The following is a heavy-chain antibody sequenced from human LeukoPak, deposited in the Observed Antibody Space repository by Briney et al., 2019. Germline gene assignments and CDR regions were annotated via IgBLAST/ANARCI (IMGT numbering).Heavy chain of an antibody. CDR1: GASISSSSYY. D-gene: IGHD1-1*01. J-gene: IGHJ4*02. CDR2: IHYSGST. CDR3: ARQAERTLGPQDDY. Sequence: RPSETLSLTCTVSGASISSSSYYWGWIRQPPGKGPEWIGSIHYSGSTYYNPSLTSRVTISVDTSKNQFFLKLNSVTAADTAVYYCARQAERTLGPQDDYWSQGTLVTVSS. V-gene: IGHV4-39*01.